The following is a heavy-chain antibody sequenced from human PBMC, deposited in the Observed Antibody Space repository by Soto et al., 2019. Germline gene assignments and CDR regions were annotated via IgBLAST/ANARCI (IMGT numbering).Heavy chain of an antibody. Sequence: ASVKVSCKASGYTFTSYYMHWVRQAPGQGLEWMGIINPSGGSTSYAQKFQGRVTMTRDTSTSIVYMELSSLRSEDTAVYYCARDLYCSSTSCYEDPDAFDIWGQGTMVTVSS. CDR1: GYTFTSYY. CDR3: ARDLYCSSTSCYEDPDAFDI. J-gene: IGHJ3*02. V-gene: IGHV1-46*03. CDR2: INPSGGST. D-gene: IGHD2-2*01.